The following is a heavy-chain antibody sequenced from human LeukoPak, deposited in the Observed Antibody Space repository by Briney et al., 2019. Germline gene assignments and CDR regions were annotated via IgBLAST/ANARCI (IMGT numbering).Heavy chain of an antibody. CDR1: GFTFSSYS. CDR2: ISSSSSYI. J-gene: IGHJ4*02. CDR3: ARMTTATSFDY. Sequence: GGSLRLSCAASGFTFSSYSMNWVRQASGKGLEWVSSISSSSSYIYYADSVKGRFTISRDNARNSLYLQMNSLRAEDTAVYYCARMTTATSFDYWGQGTLVTVSS. V-gene: IGHV3-21*01. D-gene: IGHD4-17*01.